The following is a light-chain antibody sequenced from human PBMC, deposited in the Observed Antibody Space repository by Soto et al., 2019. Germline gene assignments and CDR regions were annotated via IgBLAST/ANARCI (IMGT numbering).Light chain of an antibody. CDR2: LNSDGSH. CDR3: QTWGTGIQV. CDR1: SGHSSYA. V-gene: IGLV4-69*01. Sequence: QSVLTQSPSASASLGVSVKLTCTLSSGHSSYAIAWHQQQPEKGPRYLMKLNSDGSHSKGDGIPDRFSGSSSGAERYLTISSLQSEDEADYYCQTWGTGIQVFGGGTKLTV. J-gene: IGLJ2*01.